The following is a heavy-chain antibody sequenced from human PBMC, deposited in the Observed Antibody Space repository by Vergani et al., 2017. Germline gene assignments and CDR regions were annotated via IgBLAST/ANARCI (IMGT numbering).Heavy chain of an antibody. CDR1: GFTFSSYS. D-gene: IGHD6-13*01. J-gene: IGHJ6*02. Sequence: VQLVESGGGVVQPGRSLRLSCAASGFTFSSYSMNWDRQAPGKGLEWVSAISGSGGSTYYADSVKGRFTISRDNSKNTLYLQMNSLRAEDTAVYYCAKDSPIAAAGPYYYGMDVWGQGTTVTVSS. CDR3: AKDSPIAAAGPYYYGMDV. V-gene: IGHV3-23*04. CDR2: ISGSGGST.